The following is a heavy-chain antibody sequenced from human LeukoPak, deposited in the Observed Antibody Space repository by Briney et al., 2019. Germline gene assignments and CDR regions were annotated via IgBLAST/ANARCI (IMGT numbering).Heavy chain of an antibody. J-gene: IGHJ5*02. CDR2: IYHSGNA. CDR3: ASYGDYGWFDP. CDR1: GGSISSNNW. Sequence: PSETLSLTCAVSGGSISSNNWWSWVRQPPGKGLEWIGEIYHSGNANYNPSLKTRVTMSVDKSKNQFSLILSSVTAADTAVYYCASYGDYGWFDPWSQGTLVTVSS. V-gene: IGHV4-4*02. D-gene: IGHD4-17*01.